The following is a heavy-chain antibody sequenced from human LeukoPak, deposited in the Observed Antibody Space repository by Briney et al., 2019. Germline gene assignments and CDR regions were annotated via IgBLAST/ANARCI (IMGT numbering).Heavy chain of an antibody. CDR1: GFTFRNYG. Sequence: GGSLRLSCAASGFTFRNYGMHWVRQATGRGLEWVSFIWSDGNNRFYADSVKGRFTISRDNSKNMLYLQMDTLRAEDTALYYCAKDPGASVSGFHMDVWGKGTTVIVSS. V-gene: IGHV3-30*02. CDR3: AKDPGASVSGFHMDV. J-gene: IGHJ6*03. CDR2: IWSDGNNR. D-gene: IGHD2-8*02.